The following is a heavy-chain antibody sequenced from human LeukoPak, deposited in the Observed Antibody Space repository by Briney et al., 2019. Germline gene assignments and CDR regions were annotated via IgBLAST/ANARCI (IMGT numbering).Heavy chain of an antibody. CDR3: ASSFYCSGGSCLLKLFDY. CDR2: INPNSGGT. CDR1: GYTFTGYD. D-gene: IGHD2-15*01. J-gene: IGHJ4*02. V-gene: IGHV1-2*02. Sequence: ASVKVSCKASGYTFTGYDMHWVRQAPGQGLEWMGWINPNSGGTDYAQKFQGRVTMTRDTSISTAYMELSRLRSDDPAVYSCASSFYCSGGSCLLKLFDYWGQGTLVTVSS.